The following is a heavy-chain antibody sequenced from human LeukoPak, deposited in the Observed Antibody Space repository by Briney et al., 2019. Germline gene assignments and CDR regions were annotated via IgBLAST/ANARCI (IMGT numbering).Heavy chain of an antibody. V-gene: IGHV3-21*01. J-gene: IGHJ4*02. CDR1: GFTFSSYA. CDR3: ARAVAYFDS. Sequence: GGSLRLSCAASGFTFSSYAMSWVRQAPGKGLEWVSSISSSSRDIYYADSVKGRFTISRDNAKSSLYLQMNSLRAEDTALYYCARAVAYFDSWGQGTLVTVSS. CDR2: ISSSSRDI. D-gene: IGHD6-19*01.